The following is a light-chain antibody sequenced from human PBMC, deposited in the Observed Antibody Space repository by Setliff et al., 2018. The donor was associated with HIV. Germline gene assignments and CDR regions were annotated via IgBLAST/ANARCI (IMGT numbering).Light chain of an antibody. CDR1: SSNIGGNT. V-gene: IGLV1-44*01. J-gene: IGLJ1*01. CDR3: EAWDDSLNGHV. CDR2: NYY. Sequence: SALTQPPSASGTPGQGVTISCSGGSSNIGGNTVNWYQHLPGTAPKLLIYNYYLRPSGVPDRFSGSKSGTSASLAISGLQSEDEGDYYCEAWDDSLNGHVFGTGTKV.